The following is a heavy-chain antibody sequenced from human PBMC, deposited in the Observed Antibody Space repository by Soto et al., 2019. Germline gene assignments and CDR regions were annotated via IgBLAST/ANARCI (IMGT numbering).Heavy chain of an antibody. CDR1: GGTFNTYA. V-gene: IGHV1-69*19. D-gene: IGHD3-10*01. Sequence: QVQLVQSGAEMKKPGSSVKVSCQSSGGTFNTYAMNWVRQAPGQGPEWMGDISPMFGAANYAPKFQGRVTIAADESTGTSYMQLSSVTSEDTALDFCAREVQVHTPAVAYWGQGTLVTVSS. J-gene: IGHJ4*02. CDR2: ISPMFGAA. CDR3: AREVQVHTPAVAY.